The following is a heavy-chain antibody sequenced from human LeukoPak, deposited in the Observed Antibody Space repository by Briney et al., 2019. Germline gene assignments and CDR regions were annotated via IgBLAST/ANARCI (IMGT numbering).Heavy chain of an antibody. Sequence: GGSLRLSCAASGFTFSSYGMHWVRQAPGKGLEWVAVISYDGSNKYYADSEKGRFTISRDNSKNTLYLQMNSLRAEDTAVYYCATKVDCSGGSCSNLYYYYGMDVWGQGTTVTVSS. D-gene: IGHD2-15*01. CDR3: ATKVDCSGGSCSNLYYYYGMDV. J-gene: IGHJ6*02. CDR1: GFTFSSYG. CDR2: ISYDGSNK. V-gene: IGHV3-30*03.